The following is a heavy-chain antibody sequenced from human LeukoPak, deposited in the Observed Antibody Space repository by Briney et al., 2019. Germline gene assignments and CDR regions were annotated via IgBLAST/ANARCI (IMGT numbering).Heavy chain of an antibody. J-gene: IGHJ3*02. D-gene: IGHD6-6*01. V-gene: IGHV1-18*01. CDR1: GYTFTSYG. CDR2: ISAYNGNT. Sequence: VKVSCKASGYTFTSYGISWVRQAPGQGLEWMGWISAYNGNTNYAQKLQGRVTMTTDTSTSTAYMELRSLRSDDTAVYYCARGGLEYSSSLHAFDIWGQGTMVTVSS. CDR3: ARGGLEYSSSLHAFDI.